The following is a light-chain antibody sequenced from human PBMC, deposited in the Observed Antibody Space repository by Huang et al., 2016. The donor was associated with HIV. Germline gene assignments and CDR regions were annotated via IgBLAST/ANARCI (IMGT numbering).Light chain of an antibody. CDR3: QQRGNWPPGYT. CDR2: DAS. J-gene: IGKJ2*01. CDR1: QSVSSY. V-gene: IGKV3-11*01. Sequence: EIVLTQSPATLSLSPGERATLSCRASQSVSSYLAWYQQKPGQAPRLLIDDASNRATGIPARFSGSGSGTDFTLTISSLEPEDLAVYYCQQRGNWPPGYTFGQGTKLEIK.